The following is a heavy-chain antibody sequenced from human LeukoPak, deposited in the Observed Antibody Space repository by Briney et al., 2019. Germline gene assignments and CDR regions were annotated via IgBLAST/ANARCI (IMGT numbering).Heavy chain of an antibody. Sequence: GGSLRLSCAASGFTFSSYSMNWVRQAPGKGLEWVSYISSSSSTIYYADSVKGRFTISRDNAKNSLYLQMNSLRAEDTAVYYRARVSGSSWYGHYFDYWGQGTLVTVSS. CDR3: ARVSGSSWYGHYFDY. V-gene: IGHV3-48*01. J-gene: IGHJ4*02. D-gene: IGHD6-13*01. CDR1: GFTFSSYS. CDR2: ISSSSSTI.